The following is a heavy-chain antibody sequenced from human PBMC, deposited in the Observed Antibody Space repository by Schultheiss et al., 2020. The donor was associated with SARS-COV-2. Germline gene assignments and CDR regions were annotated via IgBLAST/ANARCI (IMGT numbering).Heavy chain of an antibody. J-gene: IGHJ6*02. V-gene: IGHV1-24*01. CDR2: FDPEDGET. CDR1: GYTFTGYY. Sequence: ASVKVSCKASGYTFTGYYMHWVRQAPGKGLEWMGGFDPEDGETIYAQKFQGRVTMTEDTSTDTAYMELSSLRSEDTAVYYCATKGGYYYLKGFNYYGMDVWGQGTTVTVSS. CDR3: ATKGGYYYLKGFNYYGMDV. D-gene: IGHD3-22*01.